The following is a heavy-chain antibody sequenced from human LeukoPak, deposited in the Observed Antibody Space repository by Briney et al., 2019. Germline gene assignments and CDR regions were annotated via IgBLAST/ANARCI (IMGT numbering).Heavy chain of an antibody. CDR1: GFTFRTYW. CDR3: ARDTKGFDP. Sequence: GGSLRLSCAASGFTFRTYWMSWVRQAPGKGLEWVSGINWNGGSTGYADSMKGRFTISRDNAKNSLYLQMNSLRAEDTALYYCARDTKGFDPWGQGTLVTVSS. CDR2: INWNGGST. D-gene: IGHD3-3*01. J-gene: IGHJ5*02. V-gene: IGHV3-20*04.